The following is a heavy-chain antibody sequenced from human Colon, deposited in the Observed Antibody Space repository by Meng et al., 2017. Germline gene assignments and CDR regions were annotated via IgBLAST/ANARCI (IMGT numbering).Heavy chain of an antibody. J-gene: IGHJ5*01. CDR1: GYTFTSSD. CDR2: MNPNNGNT. V-gene: IGHV1-8*01. Sequence: QVKLVQSGAEVRKPEASVKVTCKASGYTFTSSDINWVRQATGRGLEWLGWMNPNNGNTGSAQKFQGRVRMTRDTSIGTAYMELSGLTSEDTAVYYCARTAMLDSWGQGTLVTVSS. CDR3: ARTAMLDS. D-gene: IGHD2-2*01.